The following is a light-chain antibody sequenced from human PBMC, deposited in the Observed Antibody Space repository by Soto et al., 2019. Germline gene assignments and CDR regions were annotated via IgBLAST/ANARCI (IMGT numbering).Light chain of an antibody. Sequence: EIVLTQSPGTLSLSPGERATLSCRASQSVSSSYLAWYQQKPGQAPGLLIYGASSRATGIPDRFSGSGSGTDFTLTISRLEPEGFAVYYCQQYGSSPTFGQGTKVEIK. CDR3: QQYGSSPT. CDR2: GAS. J-gene: IGKJ1*01. CDR1: QSVSSSY. V-gene: IGKV3-20*01.